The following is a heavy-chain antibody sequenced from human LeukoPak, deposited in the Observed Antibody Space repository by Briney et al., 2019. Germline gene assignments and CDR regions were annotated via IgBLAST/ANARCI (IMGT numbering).Heavy chain of an antibody. J-gene: IGHJ6*04. Sequence: ASVKVSCKASGYTFTANYMHWVRQAPGQGLEWMGWISPKSGGTNYAQKFQGRVTMTRDTSISTAYMELTGLESDDTAVYYCARAEGVVRPRYMDVWGKGTTVTVSS. D-gene: IGHD4-23*01. V-gene: IGHV1-2*02. CDR3: ARAEGVVRPRYMDV. CDR1: GYTFTANY. CDR2: ISPKSGGT.